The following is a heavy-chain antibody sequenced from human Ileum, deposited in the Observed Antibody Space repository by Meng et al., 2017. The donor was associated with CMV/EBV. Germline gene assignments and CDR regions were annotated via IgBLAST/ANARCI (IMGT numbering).Heavy chain of an antibody. D-gene: IGHD3-22*01. V-gene: IGHV3-30-3*01. CDR1: GCPFSSYV. J-gene: IGHJ4*02. CDR2: TAHDESVK. Sequence: QVQLVESGGDVVQPGRALRLSCAASGCPFSSYVRHGVRQAPGKGLEWVAVTAHDESVKHYADSVKGRFTLSRDNSKSTLYLQMNNLRTEDTAVYYCATKGGGSGSFDYLDHWGQGTLVTVSS. CDR3: ATKGGGSGSFDYLDH.